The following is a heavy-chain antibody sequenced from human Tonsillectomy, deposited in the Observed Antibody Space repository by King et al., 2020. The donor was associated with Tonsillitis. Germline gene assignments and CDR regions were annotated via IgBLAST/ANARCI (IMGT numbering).Heavy chain of an antibody. D-gene: IGHD5-18*01. J-gene: IGHJ4*02. CDR1: GGSISSGSYY. CDR2: IYTSGST. V-gene: IGHV4-61*02. CDR3: ARENVDTAMAIDY. Sequence: VQLQESGPGLVKPSQTLSLTCSVSGGSISSGSYYWSWIRQPAGKGLGWIGRIYTSGSTNYNPSLKSRVTIAVDTSKNQFSLNLISVTAADTAVYYCARENVDTAMAIDYWGQGTLVTVSS.